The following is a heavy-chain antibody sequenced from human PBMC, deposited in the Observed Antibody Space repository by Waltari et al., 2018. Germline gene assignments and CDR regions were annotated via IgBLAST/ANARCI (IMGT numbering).Heavy chain of an antibody. Sequence: QVQLVQSGAEVKKPGSSVKVSCKASGGTFSSYAISWVRQAPGQGLEWMGGSIPILGMPNYEQKFQGRVTITADKSTSTAYMELSSLRSEDTAVYYCARDLVVVVAANYYYYYYMDVWGKGTTVTVSS. D-gene: IGHD2-15*01. J-gene: IGHJ6*03. CDR1: GGTFSSYA. V-gene: IGHV1-69*10. CDR2: SIPILGMP. CDR3: ARDLVVVVAANYYYYYYMDV.